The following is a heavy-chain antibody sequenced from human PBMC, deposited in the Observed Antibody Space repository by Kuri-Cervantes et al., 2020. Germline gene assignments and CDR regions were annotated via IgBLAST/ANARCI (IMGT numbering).Heavy chain of an antibody. CDR1: GGSIRSSSYY. J-gene: IGHJ6*02. Sequence: SETLSLTCTVSGGSIRSSSYYWGWIRQPPGKGLEWIGSIYYSGSTYYNPSHKSRVTISVDTSKNQFSLKLSSVTAADTAVYFCARRTKLVRAPTGDYYYGMDVWGQGTTVTVSS. CDR2: IYYSGST. V-gene: IGHV4-39*01. D-gene: IGHD6-13*01. CDR3: ARRTKLVRAPTGDYYYGMDV.